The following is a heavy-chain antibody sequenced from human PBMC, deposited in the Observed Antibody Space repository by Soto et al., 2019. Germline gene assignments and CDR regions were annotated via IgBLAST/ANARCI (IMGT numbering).Heavy chain of an antibody. CDR2: IYSGGST. D-gene: IGHD3-22*01. J-gene: IGHJ3*02. Sequence: GGSLRLSCAASGFTVSSNYMSWVRQAPGKGLEWVSVIYSGGSTYYADSVKGRFTISRDNSKNTLYLQMNSLRAEDTAVYYCAREDHVYYYGSSGYLDAFDIWGQGTMVTVSS. V-gene: IGHV3-66*01. CDR1: GFTVSSNY. CDR3: AREDHVYYYGSSGYLDAFDI.